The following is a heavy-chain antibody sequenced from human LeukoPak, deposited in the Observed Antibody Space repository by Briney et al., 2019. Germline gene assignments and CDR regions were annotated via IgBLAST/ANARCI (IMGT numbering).Heavy chain of an antibody. Sequence: SVKVSCKASLCTFIRYAISWVRQAAGRGLEWMGGIIPIFGTAKYAQKFQGRVTITADKSTRTAYMELSSLRSEDTAVYYCARGRGGWYSAGRNNWFDPSGEGALVTVSS. CDR1: LCTFIRYA. J-gene: IGHJ5*02. CDR3: ARGRGGWYSAGRNNWFDP. D-gene: IGHD6-19*01. V-gene: IGHV1-69*06. CDR2: IIPIFGTA.